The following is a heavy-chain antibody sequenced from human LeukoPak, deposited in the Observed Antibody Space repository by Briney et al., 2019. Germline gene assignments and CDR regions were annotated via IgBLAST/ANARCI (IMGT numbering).Heavy chain of an antibody. CDR1: GFTFSSYA. CDR2: ISGSGGST. J-gene: IGHJ4*02. D-gene: IGHD2-15*01. V-gene: IGHV3-23*01. Sequence: PGGSLRLSCAASGFTFSSYAMSWVRQAPGKGLEWVSAISGSGGSTYYADSVKGQFTISRDNSKNTLYLQMNSLRAEDTAVYYCAKGFLVVSPMSYFDYWGQGTLVTVSS. CDR3: AKGFLVVSPMSYFDY.